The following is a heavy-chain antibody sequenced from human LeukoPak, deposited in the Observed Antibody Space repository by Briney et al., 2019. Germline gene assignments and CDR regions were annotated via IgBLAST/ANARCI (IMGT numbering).Heavy chain of an antibody. V-gene: IGHV3-30*18. CDR1: GFTFSGYG. Sequence: GGSLRLSCAASGFTFSGYGMHWVRHAPGKGLEWVAVISYDGSNKYYADSVKGRFTISRDNSKNTLYLQMNSLRAEDTAVYYCAKDSYYYGSGSYDVWGQGTLVTVSS. CDR2: ISYDGSNK. D-gene: IGHD3-10*01. J-gene: IGHJ4*02. CDR3: AKDSYYYGSGSYDV.